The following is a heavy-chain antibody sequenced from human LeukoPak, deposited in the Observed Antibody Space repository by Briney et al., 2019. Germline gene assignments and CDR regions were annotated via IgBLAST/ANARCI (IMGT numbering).Heavy chain of an antibody. J-gene: IGHJ4*02. CDR3: ARGGFRHYYDSSGYYDY. Sequence: PSETLSLTCAVYGGSFSGYYWSWIRQPPGKGLEWIGEINHSGSTNYNPSLKSRVTISVDTSKNQFSLKLSSVTAADTAVYYCARGGFRHYYDSSGYYDYWGQGTLVTASS. CDR1: GGSFSGYY. V-gene: IGHV4-34*01. D-gene: IGHD3-22*01. CDR2: INHSGST.